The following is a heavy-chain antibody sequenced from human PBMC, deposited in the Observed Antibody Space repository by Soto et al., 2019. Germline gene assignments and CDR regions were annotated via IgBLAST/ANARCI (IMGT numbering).Heavy chain of an antibody. CDR1: GFTFDDYA. D-gene: IGHD6-6*01. J-gene: IGHJ4*02. V-gene: IGHV3-9*01. CDR2: ISWNSGSI. Sequence: GGSLRLSCAASGFTFDDYAMHWVRQAPGKGLEWVSGISWNSGSIGYADSVKGRFTISRDNAKNSLYLQMNSLRAEDTALYYCAKEGYSSSSVRGRQFDYWGQATLVTVSS. CDR3: AKEGYSSSSVRGRQFDY.